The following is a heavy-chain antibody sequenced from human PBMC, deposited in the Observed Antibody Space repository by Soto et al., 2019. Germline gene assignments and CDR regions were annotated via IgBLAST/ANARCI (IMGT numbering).Heavy chain of an antibody. CDR3: ARGMYYDFWSGYYKGYYGMDV. J-gene: IGHJ6*02. D-gene: IGHD3-3*01. CDR2: INHSGST. Sequence: SETLSLTCAVYGGSFSGYYWSWIRQPPGKGLEWIGEINHSGSTNYNPSLKSRVTISVDTSKNQFSLKLSSVTAADTAVYYCARGMYYDFWSGYYKGYYGMDVWGQGTTVTVS. V-gene: IGHV4-34*01. CDR1: GGSFSGYY.